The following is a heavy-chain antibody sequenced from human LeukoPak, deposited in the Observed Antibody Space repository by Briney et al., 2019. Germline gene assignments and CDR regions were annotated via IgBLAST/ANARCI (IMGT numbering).Heavy chain of an antibody. V-gene: IGHV3-20*04. CDR3: ARDFTYYYDSSGYRIFDP. CDR1: GFTFSSYG. J-gene: IGHJ5*02. D-gene: IGHD3-22*01. Sequence: GGSLRLSCAASGFTFSSYGMSWVRQAPGKGLEWVSGINWNGGSTGYADSVKGRFTISRDNAKNSLYLQMNSLRAEDTALYYCARDFTYYYDSSGYRIFDPWGQGTLVTVSS. CDR2: INWNGGST.